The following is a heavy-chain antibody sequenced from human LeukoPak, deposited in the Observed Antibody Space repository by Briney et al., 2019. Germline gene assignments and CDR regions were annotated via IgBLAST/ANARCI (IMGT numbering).Heavy chain of an antibody. Sequence: SETLSLTCTVSGGSIRSSSYYWGWIRQPPGKGLEWIGSIYYSGSTYYNPSLKSRVTISVDTSKNQFSLKLTSVTAADTAVYYCAREVRYFYYMDVWGKGTTVTVSS. V-gene: IGHV4-39*07. CDR3: AREVRYFYYMDV. CDR1: GGSIRSSSYY. CDR2: IYYSGST. J-gene: IGHJ6*03.